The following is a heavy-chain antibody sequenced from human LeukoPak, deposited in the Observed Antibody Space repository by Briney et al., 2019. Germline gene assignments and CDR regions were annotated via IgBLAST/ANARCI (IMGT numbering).Heavy chain of an antibody. CDR1: GFTFSSYI. CDR3: ARVLRFLDYFDY. J-gene: IGHJ4*02. CDR2: IISSSSYI. Sequence: GGSLRLSSAASGFTFSSYIMNWVRQALGKGLEWVSSIISSSSYIYYADPVKGRFTISRDNAKNSLYLQMNSLKAEDTAVYYCARVLRFLDYFDYWGQGTLVTVSS. D-gene: IGHD3-3*01. V-gene: IGHV3-21*01.